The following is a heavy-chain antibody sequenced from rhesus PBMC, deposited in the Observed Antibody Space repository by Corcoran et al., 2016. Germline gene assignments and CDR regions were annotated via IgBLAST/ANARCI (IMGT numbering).Heavy chain of an antibody. V-gene: IGHV4-73*01. Sequence: QVQLQQWGEGLVKPSETLSLTCAVYGGSISGYYYWSSIRQPPGKGLEWIGYIYGNSASTNYNPSLKNRVTISKDTSKNQFSLKLSSVTAADTAVYYCAREGVIMIFDYWDQGVLVTVSS. CDR2: IYGNSAST. CDR1: GGSISGYYY. D-gene: IGHD3-22*01. CDR3: AREGVIMIFDY. J-gene: IGHJ4*01.